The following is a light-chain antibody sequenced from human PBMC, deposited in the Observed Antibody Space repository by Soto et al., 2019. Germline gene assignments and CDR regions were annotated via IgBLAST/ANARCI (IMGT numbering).Light chain of an antibody. J-gene: IGKJ5*01. CDR3: QQYGDSLIT. Sequence: EIVMTQSPATLSVSPGETVTLSCRASQSVSSNLAWYQQKPGQGPRLVIYDTSTRATGIPARFSGSGSGTDFTLTISRLEPEDFAVYYCQQYGDSLITFGQGTRLEI. V-gene: IGKV3-15*01. CDR1: QSVSSN. CDR2: DTS.